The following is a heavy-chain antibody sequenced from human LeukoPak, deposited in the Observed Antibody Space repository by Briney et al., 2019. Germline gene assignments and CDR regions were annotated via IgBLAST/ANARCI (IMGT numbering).Heavy chain of an antibody. Sequence: PGGSLRLSCAASGFTFSSNSMSWVSQAPGKGRGWGASISSSSSNIDYADSVKGRFTISRDNAKNSLYLQMNSLRAEDTAVYYCARDQAPSGWYYFDYWGQGTLVTVSS. D-gene: IGHD6-19*01. J-gene: IGHJ4*02. V-gene: IGHV3-21*01. CDR3: ARDQAPSGWYYFDY. CDR1: GFTFSSNS. CDR2: ISSSSSNI.